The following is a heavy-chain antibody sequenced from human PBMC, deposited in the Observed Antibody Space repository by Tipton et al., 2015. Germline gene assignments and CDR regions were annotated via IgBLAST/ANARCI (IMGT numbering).Heavy chain of an antibody. Sequence: LRLSCTVSGGSVSTSNCYWGWIRQSPGTGLEWIGYISYSGSTNYNPSLKSRVTISVDTSKTQFSLKMSSVTASDTAVHYCARARGRHGGLFDSWGQGILVTVSS. CDR1: GGSVSTSNCY. CDR3: ARARGRHGGLFDS. V-gene: IGHV4-61*01. D-gene: IGHD4-23*01. CDR2: ISYSGST. J-gene: IGHJ4*02.